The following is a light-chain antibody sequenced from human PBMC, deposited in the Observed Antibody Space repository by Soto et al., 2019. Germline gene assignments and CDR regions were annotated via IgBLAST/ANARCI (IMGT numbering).Light chain of an antibody. V-gene: IGLV1-44*01. Sequence: QLVLTQPPSASGTPGQRVTISCSGSNSNIGTNTVNWYQQLPGTAPKLLIYDNNQRPSGVPDRFSGSKSGTSASLAISGLQSEDEADYYCAAWDDSLNGPVFGGGTQLTVL. J-gene: IGLJ3*02. CDR3: AAWDDSLNGPV. CDR1: NSNIGTNT. CDR2: DNN.